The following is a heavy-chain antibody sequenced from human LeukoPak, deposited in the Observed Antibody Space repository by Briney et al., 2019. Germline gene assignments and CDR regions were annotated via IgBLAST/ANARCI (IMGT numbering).Heavy chain of an antibody. CDR1: GFIFSDYY. V-gene: IGHV3-11*01. CDR2: ISSSGSTI. J-gene: IGHJ5*02. Sequence: GGSLRLSCAASGFIFSDYYMSWIRQAPGKGLEWVSYISSSGSTIYYADSVKGRFTISRDNAKNSLYLQMKSLRAEDTAVYYCARDEFPGIAAAGFDPWGRGTLVTVSS. D-gene: IGHD6-13*01. CDR3: ARDEFPGIAAAGFDP.